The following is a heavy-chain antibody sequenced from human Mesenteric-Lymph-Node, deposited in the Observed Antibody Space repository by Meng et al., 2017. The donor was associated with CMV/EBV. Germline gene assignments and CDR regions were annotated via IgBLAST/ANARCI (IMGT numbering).Heavy chain of an antibody. CDR2: IYSGGST. V-gene: IGHV3-53*01. CDR3: ARGYSRGFDP. D-gene: IGHD3-22*01. J-gene: IGHJ5*02. Sequence: GESLKISCAACGFTVSSNYMSWVRQAPGKGLEWVSVIYSGGSTYYADSVKGRFTISRDISKNMLYLQMNSLRAEDTALYYCARGYSRGFDPWGQGTLVTVSS. CDR1: GFTVSSNY.